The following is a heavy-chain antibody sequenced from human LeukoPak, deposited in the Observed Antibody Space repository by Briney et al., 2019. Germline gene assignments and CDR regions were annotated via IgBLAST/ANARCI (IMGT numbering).Heavy chain of an antibody. Sequence: GASVKVSCKASGYTFTSYAMHWVRQAPGQRLEWMGWINAGNGNTKYSQKFQGRVTITRDTSASTAYMELSSLRSEDTAVYYCARSIRGIAAAGSIWGQGTMVTVSS. CDR3: ARSIRGIAAAGSI. J-gene: IGHJ3*02. CDR1: GYTFTSYA. D-gene: IGHD6-13*01. CDR2: INAGNGNT. V-gene: IGHV1-3*01.